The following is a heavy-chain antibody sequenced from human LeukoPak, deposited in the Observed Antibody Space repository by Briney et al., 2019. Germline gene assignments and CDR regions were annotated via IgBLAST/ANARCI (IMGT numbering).Heavy chain of an antibody. D-gene: IGHD6-13*01. CDR2: INHSGST. CDR3: ARGGIAAAGTGDDFDY. CDR1: GGSFSGYY. J-gene: IGHJ4*02. V-gene: IGHV4-34*01. Sequence: SETLSLTCAVYGGSFSGYYWSWIRQPPGKGLEWIGEINHSGSTNYNPSLKSRVTISVDTSKNQFSLKLSSVTAADTAVYYCARGGIAAAGTGDDFDYWGQGTLVTVSS.